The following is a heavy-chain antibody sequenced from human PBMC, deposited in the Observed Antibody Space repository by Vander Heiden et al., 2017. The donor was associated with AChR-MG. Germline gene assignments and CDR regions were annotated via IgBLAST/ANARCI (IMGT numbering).Heavy chain of an antibody. CDR2: ISYDGSNK. J-gene: IGHJ3*02. CDR1: GFTFSSYA. CDR3: ARGIVVVPAAISDAFDI. Sequence: VQLAEFGGGVFQSGRSLTLSCAASGFTFSSYAMHWVRRAPGKGLEWVAVISYDGSNKYYADSVKGRFTISRDNSKNTLYLQMNSLRAEDTAVYYCARGIVVVPAAISDAFDIWGQGTMVTVSS. D-gene: IGHD2-2*01. V-gene: IGHV3-30-3*01.